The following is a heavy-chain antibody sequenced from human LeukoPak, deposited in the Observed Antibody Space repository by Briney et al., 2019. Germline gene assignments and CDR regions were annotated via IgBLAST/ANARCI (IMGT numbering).Heavy chain of an antibody. CDR3: AKETYYDSSGYYYDWFDP. V-gene: IGHV3-23*01. CDR1: GLTFSSYA. D-gene: IGHD3-22*01. CDR2: ISGSGGST. J-gene: IGHJ5*02. Sequence: GGSLRLSCAASGLTFSSYAMSWVRQAPGKGLEWVSAISGSGGSTYYADSVKGRFTISRDNSKNTLYLQMNSLRAEDTAVYYCAKETYYDSSGYYYDWFDPWGQGTLVTVSS.